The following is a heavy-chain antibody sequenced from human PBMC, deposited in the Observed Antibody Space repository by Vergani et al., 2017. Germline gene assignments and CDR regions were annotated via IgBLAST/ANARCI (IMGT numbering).Heavy chain of an antibody. Sequence: QVQLQQWGAGLLKPSETLSLTCAVYGGSFSGYYWSWIRQPPGKGLEWIGEINHSGSTNYNPSLKSRVTISVDTSKNQFSLKLSSVTAADTAVYYCASRRGTVTTQRFDPWGQGTLVTVSS. D-gene: IGHD4-17*01. J-gene: IGHJ5*02. V-gene: IGHV4-34*01. CDR3: ASRRGTVTTQRFDP. CDR1: GGSFSGYY. CDR2: INHSGST.